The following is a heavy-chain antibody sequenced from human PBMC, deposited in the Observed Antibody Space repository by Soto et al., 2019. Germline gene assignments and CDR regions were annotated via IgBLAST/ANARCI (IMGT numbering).Heavy chain of an antibody. D-gene: IGHD2-15*01. Sequence: SETLSLTCAVYGGSFSGYYWSWIRQPPGKGLEWIGEINHSGSTNYNPSLKSRVTISVDTSKNQFSLKLSSVTAADTAVYYCARGRYWSGGSCYARAGPNYYYIDVWAKRTTVTVSS. V-gene: IGHV4-34*01. CDR3: ARGRYWSGGSCYARAGPNYYYIDV. CDR1: GGSFSGYY. J-gene: IGHJ6*03. CDR2: INHSGST.